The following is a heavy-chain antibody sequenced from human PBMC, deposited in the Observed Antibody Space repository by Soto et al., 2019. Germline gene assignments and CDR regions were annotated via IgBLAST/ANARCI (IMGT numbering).Heavy chain of an antibody. CDR2: IPHSGST. Sequence: SETLSLTCTVSGGSISSSSSSWGWIRQPPGKGLEWLGIIPHSGSTNYSPSLKSRVTISVDTSKNQFSLKLSSVTAADTAVYYCARARPYTLTVEYQLPSPNTKTYYYGMDVWGQGTTVTVSS. CDR1: GGSISSSSSS. V-gene: IGHV4-39*07. J-gene: IGHJ6*02. D-gene: IGHD2-2*01. CDR3: ARARPYTLTVEYQLPSPNTKTYYYGMDV.